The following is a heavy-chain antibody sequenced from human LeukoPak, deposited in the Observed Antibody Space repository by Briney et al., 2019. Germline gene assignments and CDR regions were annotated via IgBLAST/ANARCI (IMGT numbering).Heavy chain of an antibody. CDR3: ARGLGSGYYWYFDL. CDR2: IGTAGDT. CDR1: GFTFSSYA. D-gene: IGHD3-22*01. V-gene: IGHV3-13*01. J-gene: IGHJ2*01. Sequence: GGSLRLSCAASGFTFSSYAMHWVRQATGKGLGWVSAIGTAGDTYYPGSVKGRFTISRENAKNSLYLQMNSLRAGDTAVYYCARGLGSGYYWYFDLWGRGTLVTVSS.